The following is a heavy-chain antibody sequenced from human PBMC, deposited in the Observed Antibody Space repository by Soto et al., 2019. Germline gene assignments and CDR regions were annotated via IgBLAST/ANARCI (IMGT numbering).Heavy chain of an antibody. Sequence: QITLKESGPTLVKPTQTLTLTCTFSGFSLSTRGVGVGWIRQPPGKALEWLAVSYWDDDKRYSPSLQSRLTITKDTSENQLVLSMTTMLPVDTTTYSCARKHYGDYPTAYWGQGTLVTVSS. D-gene: IGHD4-17*01. CDR3: ARKHYGDYPTAY. J-gene: IGHJ4*02. CDR1: GFSLSTRGVG. CDR2: SYWDDDK. V-gene: IGHV2-5*02.